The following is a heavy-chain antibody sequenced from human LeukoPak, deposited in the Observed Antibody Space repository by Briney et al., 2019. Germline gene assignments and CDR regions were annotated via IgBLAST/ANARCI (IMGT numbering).Heavy chain of an antibody. CDR3: ARARHHRPPTASSGSDFPDAASV. CDR1: GFKFSSYS. V-gene: IGHV3-21*01. J-gene: IGHJ4*02. D-gene: IGHD1-26*01. CDR2: INDRSSFI. Sequence: PGGSLRLSCAASGFKFSSYSMNWVRQAPGKGLEWISSINDRSSFIFYADSVRGGFTISRDTPDNSLFLHMTSLGAEDTAVYYCARARHHRPPTASSGSDFPDAASVWGQGTLVTVSS.